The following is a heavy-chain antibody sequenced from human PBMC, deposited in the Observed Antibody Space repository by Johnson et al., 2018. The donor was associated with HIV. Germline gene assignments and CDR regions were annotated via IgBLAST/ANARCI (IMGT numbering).Heavy chain of an antibody. V-gene: IGHV3-15*01. J-gene: IGHJ3*02. CDR2: LKSKTDGGTT. D-gene: IGHD1-26*01. Sequence: VQLVESGGGLVQPGGSLRLSCAASGFTFSNAWMSWVRQAPGKGLEWVGRLKSKTDGGTTDYAAPVKGRFTISRDDSKNTLFLQMNSLKTEDTAVYYCTTDAPFLGARDTDAFDIWGQGTMVTVSS. CDR1: GFTFSNAW. CDR3: TTDAPFLGARDTDAFDI.